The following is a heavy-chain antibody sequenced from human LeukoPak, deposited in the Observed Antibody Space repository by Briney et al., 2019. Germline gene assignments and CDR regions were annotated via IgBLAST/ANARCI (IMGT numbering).Heavy chain of an antibody. CDR2: ISGSGGST. CDR1: GFTFSSYA. V-gene: IGHV3-23*01. D-gene: IGHD3-3*01. Sequence: PGGSLRLSCAASGFTFSSYAMSWARQAPGKGLEWVSAISGSGGSTYYADSVKGRFTISRDNSKNTLYLQMNSLRAEDTAVYYCAKVTIFGVVITYFDYSGQGTLVTVSS. J-gene: IGHJ4*02. CDR3: AKVTIFGVVITYFDY.